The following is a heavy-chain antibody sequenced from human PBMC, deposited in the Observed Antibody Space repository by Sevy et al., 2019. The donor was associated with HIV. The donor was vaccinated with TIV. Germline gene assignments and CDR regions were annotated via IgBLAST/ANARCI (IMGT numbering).Heavy chain of an antibody. Sequence: GGSLRLSCAASGFTPSTYGMHWVRQAPGKGLEWVAVIGYDGSNKYYADSVKGQFTISRDNSKNTLFLQMDSLRAEDTAVYYCARDPRMYGDYLLAYFDSWGQGTLVTVSS. CDR2: IGYDGSNK. J-gene: IGHJ4*02. CDR1: GFTPSTYG. CDR3: ARDPRMYGDYLLAYFDS. D-gene: IGHD2-8*01. V-gene: IGHV3-33*01.